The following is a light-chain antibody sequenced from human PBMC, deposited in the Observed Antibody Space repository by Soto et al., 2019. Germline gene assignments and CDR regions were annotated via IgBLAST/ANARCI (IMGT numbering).Light chain of an antibody. V-gene: IGKV3-20*01. J-gene: IGKJ1*01. CDR3: QQYDTSPPWT. CDR2: GAS. CDR1: QSVLNNY. Sequence: EVVLTPSPGTLALSQCEGATLSCSASQSVLNNYLAWYQQKPGQAPRLLIYGASSRASGIPDRFRGSGSGTDFTLTIKRLEPEDFAVYYCQQYDTSPPWTFGQGTKVDIK.